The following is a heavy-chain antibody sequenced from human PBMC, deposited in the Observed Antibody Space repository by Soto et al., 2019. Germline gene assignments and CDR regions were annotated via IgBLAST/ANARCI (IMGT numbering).Heavy chain of an antibody. Sequence: SETLSLTCTVSGGSISSYYWSWIRQPPGKGLEWIGYIYYSGSTNYNPSLKSRVTISVDTSKNQFSLKLSSVTAADTAVYYCARHWSLSYGSGSYFKRDAFDIWAQGTMVTVSS. CDR2: IYYSGST. CDR3: ARHWSLSYGSGSYFKRDAFDI. CDR1: GGSISSYY. V-gene: IGHV4-59*08. J-gene: IGHJ3*02. D-gene: IGHD3-10*01.